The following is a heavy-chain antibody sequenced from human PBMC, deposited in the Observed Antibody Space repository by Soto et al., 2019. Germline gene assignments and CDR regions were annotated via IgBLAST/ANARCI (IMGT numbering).Heavy chain of an antibody. D-gene: IGHD6-19*01. J-gene: IGHJ4*02. CDR3: ARGQVAGAHFFDS. CDR1: GFTFSGFD. CDR2: IGTAGDT. Sequence: PGGSLRLSCEASGFTFSGFDMHWVRQPTGKGLEWVSTIGTAGDTYYAVSVKGRFTISRDNAKNSLSLQTNSLRAGDTAVYFCARGQVAGAHFFDSWGQGTQVTVSS. V-gene: IGHV3-13*01.